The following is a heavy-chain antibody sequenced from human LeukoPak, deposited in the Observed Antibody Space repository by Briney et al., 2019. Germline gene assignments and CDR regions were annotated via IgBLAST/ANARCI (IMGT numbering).Heavy chain of an antibody. CDR3: AHLPGIAAAGTSWFDP. D-gene: IGHD6-13*01. Sequence: GASVKVSCKASGGTFSSYAISWVRQAPGQGLEWMGGIIPIFGTANYAQKFQGRVTITADESTSTAYMELSSLRSEDTAVYYCAHLPGIAAAGTSWFDPWGQGTLVTVSS. CDR1: GGTFSSYA. J-gene: IGHJ5*02. V-gene: IGHV1-69*13. CDR2: IIPIFGTA.